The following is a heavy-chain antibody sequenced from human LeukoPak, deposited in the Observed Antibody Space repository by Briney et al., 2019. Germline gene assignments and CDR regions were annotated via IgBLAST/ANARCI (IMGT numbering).Heavy chain of an antibody. CDR1: GGSFSGYY. CDR3: ARGCGYSYAHRFDY. CDR2: INHSGST. J-gene: IGHJ4*02. V-gene: IGHV4-34*01. Sequence: SETLSLTCAVYGGSFSGYYWSWIRQPPGKGLEWIGEINHSGSTNYNPSLKSRVTISVDTSKNQFSLKLSSVTAADTAVYYCARGCGYSYAHRFDYWGQGTLVTVSS. D-gene: IGHD5-18*01.